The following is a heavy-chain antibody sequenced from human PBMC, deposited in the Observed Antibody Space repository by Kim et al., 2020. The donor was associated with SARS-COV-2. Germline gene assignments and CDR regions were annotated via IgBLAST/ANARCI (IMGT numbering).Heavy chain of an antibody. CDR1: GGSISSSNW. D-gene: IGHD1-26*01. CDR2: IYHSGST. CDR3: ARDRRSGSYFFVGGAFDI. J-gene: IGHJ3*02. Sequence: SETLSLTCAVSGGSISSSNWWSWVRQPPGKGLEWIGEIYHSGSTNYNPSLKSRVTISVDKSKNQFSLKLSSVTAADTAVYYCARDRRSGSYFFVGGAFDIWGQGTMVTVSS. V-gene: IGHV4-4*02.